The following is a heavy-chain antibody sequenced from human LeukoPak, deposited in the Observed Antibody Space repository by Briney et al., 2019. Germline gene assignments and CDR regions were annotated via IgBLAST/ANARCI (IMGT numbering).Heavy chain of an antibody. CDR3: ARDSQLLWFGGSFDY. Sequence: PGGSLRLSCAASGFTFSSYSMNWVRQAPGKGLEWVSSISSSSSYIYYADSVKGRFTISRDNAKNSLYLQMNSLRAEDTAVYYCARDSQLLWFGGSFDYWGQGTLVTVSS. CDR2: ISSSSSYI. CDR1: GFTFSSYS. V-gene: IGHV3-21*01. J-gene: IGHJ4*02. D-gene: IGHD3-10*01.